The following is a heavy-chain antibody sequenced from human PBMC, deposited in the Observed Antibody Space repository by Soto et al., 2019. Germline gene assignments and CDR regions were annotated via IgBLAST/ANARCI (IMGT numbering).Heavy chain of an antibody. Sequence: ASVKVSCKASGGTFSSYAISWVRQAPGQGLEWMGGIIPIFGTANYAQKFQGRVTITADESTSTAYMELSSLRSEDTAVYYCARAYGSGSYLNYYYGMDVWGQGTTVTVSS. CDR3: ARAYGSGSYLNYYYGMDV. CDR2: IIPIFGTA. D-gene: IGHD3-10*01. J-gene: IGHJ6*02. CDR1: GGTFSSYA. V-gene: IGHV1-69*13.